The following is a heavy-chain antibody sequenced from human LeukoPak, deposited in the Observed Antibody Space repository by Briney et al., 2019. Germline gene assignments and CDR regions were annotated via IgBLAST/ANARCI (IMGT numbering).Heavy chain of an antibody. J-gene: IGHJ4*02. Sequence: PSETLSLTCTVSGGSISSSSYYWSWIRQPPGKGLDWIGYIHHTGTTNYNPSLKSRVTMSVDTSKNQFSLKLSSVTAADTAVYYCARQNPAAEGQGLDHWGQGALVTVSS. CDR1: GGSISSSSYY. D-gene: IGHD6-13*01. V-gene: IGHV4-61*05. CDR3: ARQNPAAEGQGLDH. CDR2: IHHTGTT.